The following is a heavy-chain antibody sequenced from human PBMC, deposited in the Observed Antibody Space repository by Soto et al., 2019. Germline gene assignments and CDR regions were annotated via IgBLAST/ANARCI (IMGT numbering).Heavy chain of an antibody. J-gene: IGHJ3*01. CDR2: ISHDGNNK. CDR1: GFTFSSYG. V-gene: IGHV3-30*03. D-gene: IGHD2-21*02. Sequence: GSLRLSCAASGFTFSSYGMHWVRQAPGKGLEWVAVISHDGNNKNYADSVRGRFTISRDNSKNTVYLQMNSLRAEDTAVYYCARGDKGGFDLWGQGTTVTVSS. CDR3: ARGDKGGFDL.